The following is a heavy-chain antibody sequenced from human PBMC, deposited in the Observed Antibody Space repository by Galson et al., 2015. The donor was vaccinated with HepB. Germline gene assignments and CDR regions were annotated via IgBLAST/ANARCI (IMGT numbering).Heavy chain of an antibody. CDR2: ISYDGSNK. CDR3: ASLDAFDI. V-gene: IGHV3-30-3*01. Sequence: LRLSCAASGFTFSSYAMHWVRQAPGKGLEWVAVISYDGSNKYYADSVKGRFTISRDNSKNTLYLQMNSLRAEDTAVYYCASLDAFDIWGQGTMVTVSS. CDR1: GFTFSSYA. J-gene: IGHJ3*02.